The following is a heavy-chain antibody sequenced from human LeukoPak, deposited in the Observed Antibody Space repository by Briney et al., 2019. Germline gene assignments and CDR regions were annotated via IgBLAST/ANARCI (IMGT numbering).Heavy chain of an antibody. Sequence: GGSLRLSCAASGFTFNTDWMSWVRQAPGKGLEWVANIKEDGSEIYYVDSVKGRFTISRDNAKNSLYLQMNSLRAEDTAVYYCARGVYYFDYWGQGTLVTASS. J-gene: IGHJ4*02. CDR2: IKEDGSEI. D-gene: IGHD2/OR15-2a*01. CDR3: ARGVYYFDY. CDR1: GFTFNTDW. V-gene: IGHV3-7*03.